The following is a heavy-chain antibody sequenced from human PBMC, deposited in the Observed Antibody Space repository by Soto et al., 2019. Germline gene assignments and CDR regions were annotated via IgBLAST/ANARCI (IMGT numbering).Heavy chain of an antibody. CDR1: GGSVSSGSYY. V-gene: IGHV4-61*01. CDR2: IYYSGST. D-gene: IGHD6-25*01. CDR3: ARDERLYNYYYYGMDV. J-gene: IGHJ6*02. Sequence: ASETLSLTCTVSGGSVSSGSYYWSWIRQPPGKGLEWIGYIYYSGSTNYNPSLKSRVTISVDTSKNQFSLKLSSVTAADTAVYYCARDERLYNYYYYGMDVWGQGTTVTVSS.